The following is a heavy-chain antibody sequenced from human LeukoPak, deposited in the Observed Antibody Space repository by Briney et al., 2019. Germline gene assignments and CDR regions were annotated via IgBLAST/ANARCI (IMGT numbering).Heavy chain of an antibody. J-gene: IGHJ4*02. V-gene: IGHV1-69*05. D-gene: IGHD6-19*01. CDR3: ARALYEQWLVPFFDY. Sequence: ASVKVSCKASGGTFSSYAISWVRQAPGQGLEWMGGIIPIFGTANYAQKFQGRVTITTDESTSTAYMELSSLRSEDTAVYYCARALYEQWLVPFFDYWGQGTLVTVSS. CDR2: IIPIFGTA. CDR1: GGTFSSYA.